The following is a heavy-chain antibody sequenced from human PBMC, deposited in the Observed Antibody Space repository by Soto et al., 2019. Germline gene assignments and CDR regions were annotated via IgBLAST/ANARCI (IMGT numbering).Heavy chain of an antibody. CDR2: INTDSGNT. J-gene: IGHJ2*01. D-gene: IGHD6-19*01. V-gene: IGHV1-3*04. Sequence: QVQVVQSGAEVKKPGASVRLSCKTSRYSFTSCAIHWVRLAPGQRFEWMGWINTDSGNTKYSQKFQGRVTITRDTAASTTYMEVTSLTFEDTATYYCVRDRAVDWYLDLWGRGTLVTVSS. CDR3: VRDRAVDWYLDL. CDR1: RYSFTSCA.